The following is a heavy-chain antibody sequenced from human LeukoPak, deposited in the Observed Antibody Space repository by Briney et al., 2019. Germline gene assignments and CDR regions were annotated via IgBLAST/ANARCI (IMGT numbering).Heavy chain of an antibody. J-gene: IGHJ5*02. CDR1: GGSLSSYY. V-gene: IGHV4-59*01. CDR3: ARKGSSWYEGNCFDP. CDR2: IYYSGST. D-gene: IGHD6-13*01. Sequence: PSETLSLTCTVCGGSLSSYYWSWIRQPPGKGLEWIGYIYYSGSTNYNPSLKSRFTISVDTSKNPFSMKLSCVTAADSAVYYCARKGSSWYEGNCFDPWGQGTLVTVSS.